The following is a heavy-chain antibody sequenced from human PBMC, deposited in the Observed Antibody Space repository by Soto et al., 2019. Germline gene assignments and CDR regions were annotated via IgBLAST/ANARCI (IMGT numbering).Heavy chain of an antibody. Sequence: SETLSLTCAVYGGSFSGYYWSWIRQPPGKGLEWIGEINHSGSTNYNPSLKSRVTISVDTSKNQFSLKLSSVTAADTAVYYCARAPTTVTKNYFDYWGQGTLVTVSS. CDR1: GGSFSGYY. CDR2: INHSGST. V-gene: IGHV4-34*01. D-gene: IGHD4-17*01. J-gene: IGHJ4*02. CDR3: ARAPTTVTKNYFDY.